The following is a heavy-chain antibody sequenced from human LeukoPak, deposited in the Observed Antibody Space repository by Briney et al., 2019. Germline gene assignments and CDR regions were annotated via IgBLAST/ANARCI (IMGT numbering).Heavy chain of an antibody. Sequence: SETLSLTCTVSGGSTSSYYWSWIRQPPGKGLEWIGYIYYSGITNYNPSLKSRVTISVDTSKNQFSLKLSSVTAADTAVYYCARGWDYDFWSGYYQKDSIGWFDPWGQGTLVTVSS. CDR2: IYYSGIT. J-gene: IGHJ5*02. D-gene: IGHD3-3*01. CDR1: GGSTSSYY. CDR3: ARGWDYDFWSGYYQKDSIGWFDP. V-gene: IGHV4-59*01.